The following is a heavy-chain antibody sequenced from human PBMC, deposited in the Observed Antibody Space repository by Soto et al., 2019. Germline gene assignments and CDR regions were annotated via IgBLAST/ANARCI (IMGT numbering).Heavy chain of an antibody. V-gene: IGHV4-38-2*02. CDR2: IYHGGTT. D-gene: IGHD6-19*01. J-gene: IGHJ4*03. Sequence: SETLSLTCTVSGDSISSGSYWGWIRQPPGEGPEWIASIYHGGTTFYNPSLESRISISVDTSKNQFSLRLTSVTAADTATYYCARVHVMVVAGSTFDYWGPGTPVTVS. CDR3: ARVHVMVVAGSTFDY. CDR1: GDSISSGSY.